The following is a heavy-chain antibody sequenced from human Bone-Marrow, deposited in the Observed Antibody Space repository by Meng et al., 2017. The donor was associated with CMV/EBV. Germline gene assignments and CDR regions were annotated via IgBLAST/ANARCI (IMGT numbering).Heavy chain of an antibody. D-gene: IGHD2-15*01. J-gene: IGHJ5*02. CDR2: ISYDGNNK. CDR3: ARDAAPDIVGVFDP. CDR1: GFTFGYYA. Sequence: GGSLRLSCAASGFTFGYYAMHWVRQAPGKGLEWVAVISYDGNNKYYADSVKGRFTISRDNSKNTLYLQMNSLRAEDTAVYYCARDAAPDIVGVFDPWGQGTLVTVSS. V-gene: IGHV3-30-3*01.